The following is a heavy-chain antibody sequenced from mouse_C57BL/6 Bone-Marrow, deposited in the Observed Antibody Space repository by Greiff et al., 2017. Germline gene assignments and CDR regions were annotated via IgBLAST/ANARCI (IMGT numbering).Heavy chain of an antibody. CDR3: ARDESKYFYAMDY. Sequence: VQLQQPGAELVMPGASVKLSCKASGYTFTSYWMHWVKQRPGQGLEWIGEIDPSGGYTNYNQKFKGKSTLTVDQSSSTAYMQLSSLTSEDSAVYNSARDESKYFYAMDYWGQGTSVTVSS. D-gene: IGHD2-5*01. CDR1: GYTFTSYW. CDR2: IDPSGGYT. J-gene: IGHJ4*01. V-gene: IGHV1-69*01.